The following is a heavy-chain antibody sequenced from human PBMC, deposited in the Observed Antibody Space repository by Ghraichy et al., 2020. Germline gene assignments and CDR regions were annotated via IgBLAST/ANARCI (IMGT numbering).Heavy chain of an antibody. Sequence: GGSLRLSCAASGFTFSSYDMHWVRQATGKGLEWVSAIGTAGDTYYPGSVKGRFTISRENAKNSLYLQMNSLRAGDTAVYYCARVGVSRDGYNYEMGYLDLWGRGTLVTVSS. V-gene: IGHV3-13*01. D-gene: IGHD5-24*01. CDR2: IGTAGDT. CDR3: ARVGVSRDGYNYEMGYLDL. J-gene: IGHJ2*01. CDR1: GFTFSSYD.